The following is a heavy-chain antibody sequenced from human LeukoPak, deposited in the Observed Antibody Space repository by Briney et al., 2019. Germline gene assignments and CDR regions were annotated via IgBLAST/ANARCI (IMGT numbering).Heavy chain of an antibody. V-gene: IGHV4-59*01. Sequence: SETLSLTCTVSGGSINSYFWSWIRQSPGKGLEWIGYVYYTGSTNYSPSLKSHFTISMDTSKNQFSLKLSSVTVADTAVYYCARGRRDGSYYFDYWGQGTLVTVSS. CDR1: GGSINSYF. J-gene: IGHJ4*02. CDR2: VYYTGST. CDR3: ARGRRDGSYYFDY.